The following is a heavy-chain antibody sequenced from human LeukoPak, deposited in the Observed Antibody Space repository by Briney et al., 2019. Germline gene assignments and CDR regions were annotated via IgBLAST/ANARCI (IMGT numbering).Heavy chain of an antibody. CDR3: ARHLNRXSYGLDY. CDR1: GGSISSYY. CDR2: IYYSGST. Sequence: SETLSLTCTVSGGSISSYYWSWIRQPPGKGLEWVGYIYYSGSTNYNPSLKSRVTISVDTSKNQFSLKLSSVTAADTAVYYCARHLNRXSYGLDYWGQGTLVTVSS. J-gene: IGHJ4*02. V-gene: IGHV4-59*08. D-gene: IGHD5-18*01.